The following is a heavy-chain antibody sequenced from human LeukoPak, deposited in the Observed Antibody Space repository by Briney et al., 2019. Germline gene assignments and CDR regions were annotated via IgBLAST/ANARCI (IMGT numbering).Heavy chain of an antibody. J-gene: IGHJ4*02. D-gene: IGHD2-2*01. V-gene: IGHV3-23*01. CDR1: GFIFSSYA. CDR2: ISGSGGST. Sequence: GGSLRLSCAASGFIFSSYAMSWVRQAPGKGLEWVSGISGSGGSTYYADSVQGRFTISRDNAKNTLYLQMNSLRAEDTAVYYCASRVGEYCSSTSCSWGQGTLVTVSS. CDR3: ASRVGEYCSSTSCS.